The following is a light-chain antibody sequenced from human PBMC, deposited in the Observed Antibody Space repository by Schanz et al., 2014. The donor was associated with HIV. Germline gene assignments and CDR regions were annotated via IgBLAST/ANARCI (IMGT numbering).Light chain of an antibody. CDR3: QQYGSSYT. CDR1: QSVGSD. Sequence: ELVMTQSPATLSVSPGERATLSCRASQSVGSDLAWYQHKPGQAPRLLIYGASTRATGIPARFSGSGSGREFTLTISSLQSEDFAVYYCQQYGSSYTFGQGTKLEIK. J-gene: IGKJ2*01. V-gene: IGKV3-15*01. CDR2: GAS.